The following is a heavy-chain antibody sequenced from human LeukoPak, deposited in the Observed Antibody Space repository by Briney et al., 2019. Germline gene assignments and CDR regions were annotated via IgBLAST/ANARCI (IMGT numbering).Heavy chain of an antibody. CDR3: ATSNDDSSVYRPSDV. Sequence: PGGSLRLSCAASGFTFSNYWMTWVRQAPGKGLEWVANIKQDGSEKNHVGSVKGRFTISRDNAKNSLYLQMNSLRAEDTAVYYCATSNDDSSVYRPSDVWGQGTMVTVSS. CDR1: GFTFSNYW. V-gene: IGHV3-7*02. J-gene: IGHJ3*01. D-gene: IGHD3-22*01. CDR2: IKQDGSEK.